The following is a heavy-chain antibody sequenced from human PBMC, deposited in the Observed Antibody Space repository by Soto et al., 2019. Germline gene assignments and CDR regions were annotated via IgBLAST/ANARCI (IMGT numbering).Heavy chain of an antibody. CDR1: GFTFSSYA. CDR2: ISGSGGST. V-gene: IGHV3-23*01. J-gene: IGHJ6*02. Sequence: LRLSCAASGFTFSSYAMSWVRQAPGKGLEWVSAISGSGGSTYYADSVKGRFTISRDNSKNTLYLQMNSLRAEDTAVYYCAKDYAPNYDFWSGYFPDYYYYYGMDVWGQGTTVTVSS. D-gene: IGHD3-3*01. CDR3: AKDYAPNYDFWSGYFPDYYYYYGMDV.